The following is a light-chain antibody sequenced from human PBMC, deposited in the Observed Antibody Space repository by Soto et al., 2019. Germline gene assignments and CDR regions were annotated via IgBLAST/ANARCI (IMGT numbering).Light chain of an antibody. Sequence: QSALTQPRSVSGSPGQSVTISCTGTSSDVRGSHSVSWYQQYPGEAPKLMINDVNKRPSGVPDRFSGSKSGNTASLTISGLQAEDEADYYCCSYAGSYTSHYVFGAGTKVTVL. V-gene: IGLV2-11*01. CDR3: CSYAGSYTSHYV. CDR2: DVN. CDR1: SSDVRGSHS. J-gene: IGLJ1*01.